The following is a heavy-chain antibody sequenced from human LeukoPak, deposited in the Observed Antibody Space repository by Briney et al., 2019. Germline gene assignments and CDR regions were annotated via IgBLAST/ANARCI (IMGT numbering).Heavy chain of an antibody. V-gene: IGHV7-4-1*02. J-gene: IGHJ4*02. CDR2: INTNTGNP. Sequence: ASVKVSCKASGYTFTSYAMNWVRQAPGQGLEWMGWINTNTGNPTYAQGFTGRFVFSLDTSVSTAYLQISSLKAEDTAVYYCAREPQSIAVAPPFDYWGQGTVVTVSS. CDR3: AREPQSIAVAPPFDY. D-gene: IGHD6-19*01. CDR1: GYTFTSYA.